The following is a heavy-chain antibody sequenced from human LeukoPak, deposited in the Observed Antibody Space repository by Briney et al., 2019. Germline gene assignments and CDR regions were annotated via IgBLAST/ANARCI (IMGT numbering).Heavy chain of an antibody. CDR1: GYLLGDYP. CDR2: IRSKEYGGTS. J-gene: IGHJ4*02. V-gene: IGHV3-49*04. D-gene: IGHD3-10*01. CDR3: TVLLWFGEVC. Sequence: GGSLRLSCTTFGYLLGDYPITWVRHAPGKGREWVGFIRSKEYGGTSEYAASVKGRFTLSRDDSKSVAYLQLNSLRTEDTAVYYCTVLLWFGEVCWGQGALVTVSS.